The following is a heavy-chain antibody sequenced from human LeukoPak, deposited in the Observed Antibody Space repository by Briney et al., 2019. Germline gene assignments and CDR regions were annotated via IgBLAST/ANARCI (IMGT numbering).Heavy chain of an antibody. CDR1: GYTFTSYG. D-gene: IGHD3-22*01. J-gene: IGHJ4*02. CDR3: ARDQDYYDSSGYDY. Sequence: ASVKVSCKASGYTFTSYGISWVRQAPGQGLEWMGWISAYNGNTNYAQKLQGRVTTTTDTSMSTAYMELRSLRSDDTAVYYCARDQDYYDSSGYDYWGQGTLVTVSS. CDR2: ISAYNGNT. V-gene: IGHV1-18*01.